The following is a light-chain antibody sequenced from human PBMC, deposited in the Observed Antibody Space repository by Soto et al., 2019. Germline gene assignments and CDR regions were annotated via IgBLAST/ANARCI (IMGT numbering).Light chain of an antibody. V-gene: IGKV3-20*01. Sequence: EIVLTQSPGTLSLSPGERATLFCRASQTFNSNYLAWYQKRPGQPPRLLLYGASSRAAGIPDRFSGSVSGSDFTLTISRLEPEDSAVYYCQHYVDSPWGFGQGTKVDIK. CDR3: QHYVDSPWG. CDR1: QTFNSNY. J-gene: IGKJ1*01. CDR2: GAS.